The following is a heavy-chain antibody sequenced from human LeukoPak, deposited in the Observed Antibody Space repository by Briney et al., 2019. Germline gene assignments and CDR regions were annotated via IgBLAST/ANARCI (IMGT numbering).Heavy chain of an antibody. V-gene: IGHV3-30*18. J-gene: IGHJ4*02. D-gene: IGHD2-8*02. CDR1: GFTFSSYG. CDR2: ISYDGSNK. CDR3: AKSLYWGDFDY. Sequence: GRCLRLSCAAPGFTFSSYGMHWVRQAPGKGLERVAVISYDGSNKYYADSVKGRFTISRDNSKNTLYLQMNSLRAEDTAVYYCAKSLYWGDFDYWGQGTLVTVSS.